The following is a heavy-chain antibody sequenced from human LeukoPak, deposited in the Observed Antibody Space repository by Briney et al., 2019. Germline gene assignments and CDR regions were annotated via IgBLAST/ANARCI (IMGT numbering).Heavy chain of an antibody. J-gene: IGHJ4*02. Sequence: GGSLRLSCADSGFTFSSYAMSWVRQAPGKGLEWVSATSGSGGSTYYADSVKGRFTISRDNSKNTLYLQMNSLRAEDTAVYYCAKAQVPYCSGGSCYSSADYWGQGTLVTVSS. CDR3: AKAQVPYCSGGSCYSSADY. D-gene: IGHD2-15*01. CDR2: TSGSGGST. V-gene: IGHV3-23*01. CDR1: GFTFSSYA.